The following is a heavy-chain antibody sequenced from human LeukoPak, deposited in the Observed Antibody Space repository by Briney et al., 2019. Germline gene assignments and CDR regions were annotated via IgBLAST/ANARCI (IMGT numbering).Heavy chain of an antibody. Sequence: GGSLRLSCAASGFTVSSNYMSWVRQAPGKGLEWVSVIYSGGRSYYADSVKGRFTISRDNSKNTLYLQMNSLRAEDTAVYYCARDLLHPGGGSGPFDYWGQGTLVTVS. CDR2: IYSGGRS. CDR3: ARDLLHPGGGSGPFDY. J-gene: IGHJ4*02. D-gene: IGHD3-10*01. V-gene: IGHV3-66*01. CDR1: GFTVSSNY.